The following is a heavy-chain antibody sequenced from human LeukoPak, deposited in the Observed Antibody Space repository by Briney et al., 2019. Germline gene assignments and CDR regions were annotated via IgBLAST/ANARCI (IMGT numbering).Heavy chain of an antibody. Sequence: PSETLSLTCAVYGGSFSGYYWSWIRQPPGKGLEWIGEINHSGSTNYNPSLKSRVTISVDTSKNQFSLKLSSVTAADTAVYYCARALEEYSSPRSQHWGQGTLVTVSS. J-gene: IGHJ1*01. V-gene: IGHV4-34*01. CDR2: INHSGST. D-gene: IGHD6-6*01. CDR1: GGSFSGYY. CDR3: ARALEEYSSPRSQH.